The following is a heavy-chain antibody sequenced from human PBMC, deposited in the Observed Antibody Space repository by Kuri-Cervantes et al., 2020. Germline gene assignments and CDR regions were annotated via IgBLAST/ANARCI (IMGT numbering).Heavy chain of an antibody. Sequence: ASVKVSCKASGYTFTTYGISWVRQAPGQGLEWMGWISPYNNNTNYAQKLQGRVTLTTDTSTNTAYMDLRSLRSDDTAVYYCAREGDWGRGSNPFDYWGQGTLVTVSS. CDR3: AREGDWGRGSNPFDY. CDR1: GYTFTTYG. CDR2: ISPYNNNT. D-gene: IGHD3/OR15-3a*01. J-gene: IGHJ4*02. V-gene: IGHV1-18*01.